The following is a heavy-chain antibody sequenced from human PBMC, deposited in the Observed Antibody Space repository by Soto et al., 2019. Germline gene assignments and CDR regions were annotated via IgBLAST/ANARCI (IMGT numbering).Heavy chain of an antibody. J-gene: IGHJ6*03. CDR2: IKQDGSEK. Sequence: GGSLRLSCAASGFTFSSYWMSWVRQAPGKGLEWVANIKQDGSEKYYVDSVKGRFTISRDNAKNSLYLQMNSLRAEDTAVYYCARALLRFLEWLPPYYYMDVWGKGTTVTVSS. V-gene: IGHV3-7*01. D-gene: IGHD3-3*01. CDR3: ARALLRFLEWLPPYYYMDV. CDR1: GFTFSSYW.